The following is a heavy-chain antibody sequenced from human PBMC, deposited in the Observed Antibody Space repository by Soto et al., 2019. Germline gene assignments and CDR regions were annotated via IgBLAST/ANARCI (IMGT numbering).Heavy chain of an antibody. Sequence: QEQLAESGGGVVQPGTSLRLSCTASGFSFSSFGMNWVPQAPGKGLEWVALIWYDGSKEYYADSVKGRFAISRDDAKNTLCLQMDSLTAEDTAVYYCTREGTFGSGSNVAWLDPWGQGTLVTVSS. CDR2: IWYDGSKE. CDR1: GFSFSSFG. D-gene: IGHD6-25*01. V-gene: IGHV3-33*08. CDR3: TREGTFGSGSNVAWLDP. J-gene: IGHJ5*02.